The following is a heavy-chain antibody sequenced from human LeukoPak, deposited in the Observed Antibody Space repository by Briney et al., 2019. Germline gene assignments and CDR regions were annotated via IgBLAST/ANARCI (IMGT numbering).Heavy chain of an antibody. CDR1: GFTFSSYD. J-gene: IGHJ4*02. Sequence: GGSLRLSCAASGFTFSSYDMHWVRQATGKGLEWVSAIGTAGDTYYPGSVKGRFTISRDNAKNSLYLQMNSLRAEDTAVYYCARRRDSGSLQHFDYWGQGTLVTVSS. D-gene: IGHD1-26*01. CDR2: IGTAGDT. CDR3: ARRRDSGSLQHFDY. V-gene: IGHV3-13*01.